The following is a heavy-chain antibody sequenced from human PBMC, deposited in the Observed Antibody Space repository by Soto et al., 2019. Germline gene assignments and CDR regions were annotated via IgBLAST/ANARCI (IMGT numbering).Heavy chain of an antibody. J-gene: IGHJ4*02. V-gene: IGHV3-9*01. Sequence: EVQLVESGGGLVRPGGSRRLSCVASGFTFDDYGMHWVRQVPGKGLEWVAGISWNRGTIGYADSVRGRFTISRDNAKNSLFLQMARLRTEDTALYYCGKSKDIVVVPAAAVCDHWGQGMMVTVSS. D-gene: IGHD2-2*01. CDR2: ISWNRGTI. CDR1: GFTFDDYG. CDR3: GKSKDIVVVPAAAVCDH.